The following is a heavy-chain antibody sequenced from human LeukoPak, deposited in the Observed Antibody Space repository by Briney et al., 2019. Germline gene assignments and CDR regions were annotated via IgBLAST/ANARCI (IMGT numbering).Heavy chain of an antibody. CDR2: ISAYNGNT. J-gene: IGHJ4*02. V-gene: IGHV1-18*01. CDR1: GYTFTSYG. Sequence: ASVKVSYKASGYTFTSYGISWVRQAPGQGLEWMGWISAYNGNTNYAQKLQGRVTMTTDTSTSTAYMELRSLRSDDTAVYYCARVLVGANPFDYWGQGTLVTVSS. D-gene: IGHD1-26*01. CDR3: ARVLVGANPFDY.